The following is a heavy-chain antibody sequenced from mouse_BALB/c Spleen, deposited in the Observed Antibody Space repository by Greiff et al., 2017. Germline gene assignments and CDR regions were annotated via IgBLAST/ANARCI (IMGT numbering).Heavy chain of an antibody. J-gene: IGHJ3*01. Sequence: EVMLVESGGGLVKPGGSLKLSCAASGFTFSSYAMSWVRQSPEKRLEWVAEISSGGSYTYYPDTVTGRFTISSDNAKNTLYLEMSSLRSEDTAMYYCARDKDYGSSPAWFAYWGQGTLVTVSA. D-gene: IGHD1-1*01. CDR2: ISSGGSYT. CDR1: GFTFSSYA. V-gene: IGHV5-9-4*01. CDR3: ARDKDYGSSPAWFAY.